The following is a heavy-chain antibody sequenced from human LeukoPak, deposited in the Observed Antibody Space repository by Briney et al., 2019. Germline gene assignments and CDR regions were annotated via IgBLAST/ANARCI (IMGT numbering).Heavy chain of an antibody. CDR3: ARGRSRDGYNFDY. V-gene: IGHV1-69*04. CDR2: IIPILGIA. J-gene: IGHJ4*02. Sequence: ASVKVSCKASGGTFSSYAISWVRQAPGQGLEWMGRIIPILGIANYAQKFQGRVTITADKSTSTAYMELSGLRSEDTAVYYCARGRSRDGYNFDYWGQGTLVTVSS. D-gene: IGHD5-24*01. CDR1: GGTFSSYA.